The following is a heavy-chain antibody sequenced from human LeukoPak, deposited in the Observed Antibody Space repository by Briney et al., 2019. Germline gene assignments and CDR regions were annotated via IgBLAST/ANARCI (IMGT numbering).Heavy chain of an antibody. CDR1: GFTFGSYG. CDR2: ITPNADRT. Sequence: PGGSLRLSCAASGFTFGSYGMSWVRQAPGKGLEWVSFITPNADRTSYADSVEGRSTISRDNPRNTLYMQMNSLRDEDTAVYYCAIVHGYYDGSGYWVQWGQGTLVTVSS. CDR3: AIVHGYYDGSGYWVQ. J-gene: IGHJ1*01. V-gene: IGHV3-23*01. D-gene: IGHD3-22*01.